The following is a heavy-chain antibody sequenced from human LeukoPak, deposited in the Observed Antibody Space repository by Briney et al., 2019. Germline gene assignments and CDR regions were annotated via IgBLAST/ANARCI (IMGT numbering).Heavy chain of an antibody. Sequence: SETLSLTCTVSGGSISSYYWSWIRQPPGKGLEWIGSIYHSGSTYYNPSLKSRVTISVDTSKNQFSLKLSSVTAADTAVYFCARGPYSYDSSGAFDIWGQGTMVTVSS. J-gene: IGHJ3*02. V-gene: IGHV4-38-2*02. D-gene: IGHD3-22*01. CDR2: IYHSGST. CDR1: GGSISSYY. CDR3: ARGPYSYDSSGAFDI.